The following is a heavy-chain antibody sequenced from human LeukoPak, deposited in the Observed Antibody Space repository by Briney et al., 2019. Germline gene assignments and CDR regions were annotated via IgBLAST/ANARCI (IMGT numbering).Heavy chain of an antibody. D-gene: IGHD4-17*01. Sequence: GGSPRLSCSASGFTFDDYAVSWFRQAPGKGLEWVGFIRSKAFGGTPEYAASVRGRFTISRDDSKSIAYLQMNSLKTEDTAVYSCTRNTVTVHFDYWSQGTLVTVSS. CDR1: GFTFDDYA. V-gene: IGHV3-49*03. J-gene: IGHJ4*02. CDR2: IRSKAFGGTP. CDR3: TRNTVTVHFDY.